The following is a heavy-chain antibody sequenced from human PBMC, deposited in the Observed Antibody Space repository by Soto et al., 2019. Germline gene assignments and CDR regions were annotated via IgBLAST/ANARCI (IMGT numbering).Heavy chain of an antibody. J-gene: IGHJ3*02. V-gene: IGHV4-39*02. CDR3: ARDSDYDYVWGGCRVSPTDAFDI. Sequence: SETLSLTCTVSGGSISSSSYYWCWIRQPPGKGLEWIGSIYYSGSTYYNPSLKSRVTISVDTSRNQFSLKLSSVTAADTAVYYCARDSDYDYVWGGCRVSPTDAFDIWGQGTMVDVSS. CDR1: GGSISSSSYY. D-gene: IGHD3-16*02. CDR2: IYYSGST.